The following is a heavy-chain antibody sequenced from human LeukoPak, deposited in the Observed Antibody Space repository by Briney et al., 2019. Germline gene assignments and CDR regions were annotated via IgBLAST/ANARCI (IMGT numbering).Heavy chain of an antibody. V-gene: IGHV3-23*01. CDR1: GFTFSSYA. Sequence: GGSLRLSCAASGFTFSSYAMSWVRQAPGKGLEWVSAISGSGGSTYYADSVKGRFTISRDNSKNTLYLQMNSLRAEDTAVCYCARGSPPEDFYFDYWGQGTLVTVSS. CDR2: ISGSGGST. CDR3: ARGSPPEDFYFDY. J-gene: IGHJ4*02. D-gene: IGHD3-3*01.